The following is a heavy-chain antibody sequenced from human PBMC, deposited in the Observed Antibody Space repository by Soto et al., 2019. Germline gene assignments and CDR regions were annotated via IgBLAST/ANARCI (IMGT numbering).Heavy chain of an antibody. D-gene: IGHD1-1*01. V-gene: IGHV1-3*01. J-gene: IGHJ6*02. CDR1: GNTI. CDR3: AGETPRTLSQGLVTYYYYVMDV. Sequence: GASVKVSCKASGNTIHWVRQAPGQGLQWMGRINVGNGKTKYSQNFQGRVTFTRDSSASTAYLELSSLRSEDSAVYYCAGETPRTLSQGLVTYYYYVMDVWGQGTTVTVSS. CDR2: INVGNGKT.